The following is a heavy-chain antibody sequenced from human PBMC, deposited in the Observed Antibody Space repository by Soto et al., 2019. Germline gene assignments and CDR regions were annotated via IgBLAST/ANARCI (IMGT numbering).Heavy chain of an antibody. D-gene: IGHD6-19*01. V-gene: IGHV2-5*02. Sequence: SGPTLVNPTQTLTLTCTFSGFSLSTSGVGVGWIRQPPGKALEWLALIYWDDDERYSPSLKSRLTITKDTSKNQVVLTMTNMDPVDTAVYYCAKVGEPWPVAGHFDYWGQGTLVTVSS. CDR3: AKVGEPWPVAGHFDY. CDR2: IYWDDDE. CDR1: GFSLSTSGVG. J-gene: IGHJ4*02.